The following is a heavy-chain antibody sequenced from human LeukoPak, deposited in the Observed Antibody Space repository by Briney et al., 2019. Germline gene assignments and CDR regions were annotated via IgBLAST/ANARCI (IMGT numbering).Heavy chain of an antibody. CDR2: ISYDGSKK. V-gene: IGHV3-30*03. CDR1: GFTFSNYG. CDR3: ARCWGRHLLGGSCYFDY. D-gene: IGHD2-15*01. J-gene: IGHJ4*02. Sequence: GRSLRLSCAASGFTFSNYGMHWVRQAPGKGLEWVAVISYDGSKKYYADSVKGRFTISRDSSKNTLYLQMDSLRAEDTAVYYCARCWGRHLLGGSCYFDYWGQGTLVTVSS.